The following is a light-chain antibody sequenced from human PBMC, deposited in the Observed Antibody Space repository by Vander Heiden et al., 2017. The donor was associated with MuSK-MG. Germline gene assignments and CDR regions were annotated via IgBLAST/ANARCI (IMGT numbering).Light chain of an antibody. CDR1: SSNIGGNY. CDR2: SDD. J-gene: IGLJ3*02. Sequence: QSVLTQPPSASGTPGQAVTISSSGSSSNIGGNYVFWYQPLPGPAPKLLIYSDDQRPSGVPDRFSGSKSGTSGSLAISGLRSEDEADYYCSVWDDSLSAWMFGGGTKLTVL. V-gene: IGLV1-47*02. CDR3: SVWDDSLSAWM.